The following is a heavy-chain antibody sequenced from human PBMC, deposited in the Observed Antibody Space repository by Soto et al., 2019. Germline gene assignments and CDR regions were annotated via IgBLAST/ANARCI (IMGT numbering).Heavy chain of an antibody. CDR1: GGSFSGYY. V-gene: IGHV4-34*01. CDR2: INHSGST. CDR3: AREDIAVVVADTDVIRYNWFDP. D-gene: IGHD2-15*01. J-gene: IGHJ5*02. Sequence: VQLQQWGAGLLKPSETLSLTCAVYGGSFSGYYWSWIRQPPGKGLEWIGEINHSGSTNYNPSLKSLVTISVDTFMNQFTLKLSAVTAADTAVYYCAREDIAVVVADTDVIRYNWFDPWGQGTLVTVST.